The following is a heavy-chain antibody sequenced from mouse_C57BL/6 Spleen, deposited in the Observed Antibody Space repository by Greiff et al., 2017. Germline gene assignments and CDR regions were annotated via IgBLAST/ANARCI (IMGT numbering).Heavy chain of an antibody. J-gene: IGHJ1*03. V-gene: IGHV1-64*01. CDR2: IHPNSGST. Sequence: QVQLQQPGAELVKPGASVKLSCKASGYTFTSYWMHWVKQRPGQGLEWIGIIHPNSGSTNYNEKFKSKATLTVDKSSSTAYMQLSSLTSEDSAVYYCARWGDVRYFDVWGTGTTVTVSS. CDR1: GYTFTSYW. CDR3: ARWGDVRYFDV. D-gene: IGHD3-3*01.